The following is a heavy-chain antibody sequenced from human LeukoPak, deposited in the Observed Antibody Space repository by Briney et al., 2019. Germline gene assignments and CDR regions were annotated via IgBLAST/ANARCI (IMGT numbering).Heavy chain of an antibody. J-gene: IGHJ6*03. Sequence: SETLSLTCAVYGGSLSGYYWSWIRQPPGKGLEWIGEINHSGSTNYNPSLKSRVTISVDTSKNQFSLKLRSVTAADRAVYYCARGRIASGAYYYYMDVWGKGTTVTVSS. D-gene: IGHD2-21*01. CDR3: ARGRIASGAYYYYMDV. V-gene: IGHV4-34*01. CDR2: INHSGST. CDR1: GGSLSGYY.